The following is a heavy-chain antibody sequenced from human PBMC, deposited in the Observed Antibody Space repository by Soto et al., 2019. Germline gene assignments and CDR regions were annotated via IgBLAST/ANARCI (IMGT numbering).Heavy chain of an antibody. Sequence: GGSLRLSCAASDFAFSMFSLSWVRQVPGKGLEWVSYISSSSSIIYYADSVKGRFTVSRDNAKNTLYLQMNSLRAEDTAVYYCAIDRTVPTEIYYYYGMDVWGQGTTVTVSS. V-gene: IGHV3-48*01. J-gene: IGHJ6*02. CDR3: AIDRTVPTEIYYYYGMDV. D-gene: IGHD4-4*01. CDR1: DFAFSMFS. CDR2: ISSSSSII.